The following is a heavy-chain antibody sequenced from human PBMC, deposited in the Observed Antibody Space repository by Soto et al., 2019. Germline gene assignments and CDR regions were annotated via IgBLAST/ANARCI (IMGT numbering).Heavy chain of an antibody. V-gene: IGHV1-2*02. Sequence: QIQLMQSGAEVRKPGASVRVSCKVSGYSFGLDYINWIRQAPGEGPEWMGWISPNSGATSYAQKYEGRVTMTRDTSITTVFMELTSLTSDDTAVYFCARGGSWYDFWGQGTPVTVS. CDR1: GYSFGLDY. CDR3: ARGGSWYDF. CDR2: ISPNSGAT. J-gene: IGHJ4*02. D-gene: IGHD6-13*01.